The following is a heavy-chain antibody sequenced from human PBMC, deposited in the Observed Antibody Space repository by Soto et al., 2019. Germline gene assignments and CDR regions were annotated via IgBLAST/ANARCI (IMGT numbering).Heavy chain of an antibody. J-gene: IGHJ5*02. V-gene: IGHV3-7*01. Sequence: GSLRLSCAASGFTFSSSWMSWVRQAPGKGLECLANIKEDGSEKYYVDSIKGRFTISRDNAENSLYLQMNSLRVEDTAVYYCARGPISSSWNQLDPWGQGTLVTVS. CDR3: ARGPISSSWNQLDP. D-gene: IGHD6-13*01. CDR2: IKEDGSEK. CDR1: GFTFSSSW.